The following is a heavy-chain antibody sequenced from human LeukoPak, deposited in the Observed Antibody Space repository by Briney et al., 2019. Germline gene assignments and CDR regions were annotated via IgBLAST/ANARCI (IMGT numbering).Heavy chain of an antibody. CDR3: VKDYYDSSGLYYFDH. D-gene: IGHD3-22*01. CDR2: ISTNGRST. V-gene: IGHV3-64D*06. J-gene: IGHJ4*02. CDR1: GFTFSNFP. Sequence: GGSLRLSCSASGFTFSNFPMHWVRQAPGKGLESVSSISTNGRSTYYADSVKGRFTISRDNSKNTLYLQLSSLRAEDTALYYCVKDYYDSSGLYYFDHWGQGTLVTVSS.